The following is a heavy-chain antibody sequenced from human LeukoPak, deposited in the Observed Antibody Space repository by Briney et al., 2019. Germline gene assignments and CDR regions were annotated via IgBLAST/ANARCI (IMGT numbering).Heavy chain of an antibody. V-gene: IGHV3-7*01. Sequence: GGSLRLSCAASGFTFSRHAMSWVRQAPGKGLEWVASMKHDGSEKCYVDSVKGRFTISRDNAKNSLYLQMNSLRAEDTAVYYCASRAIYFDYWGQGTLVTVSS. CDR2: MKHDGSEK. D-gene: IGHD3-3*01. CDR1: GFTFSRHA. J-gene: IGHJ4*02. CDR3: ASRAIYFDY.